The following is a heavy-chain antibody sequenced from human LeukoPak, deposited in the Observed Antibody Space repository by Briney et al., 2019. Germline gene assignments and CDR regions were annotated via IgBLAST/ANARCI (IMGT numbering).Heavy chain of an antibody. D-gene: IGHD3-22*01. V-gene: IGHV1-69*04. Sequence: SVKVSCKASGGTFSSYAISCVRQPPGQGLEWMGRIIPIFGIANYAQKFQGRISITADKSTFTAYMELGSVTSEDTSVYYCARHYYGSSGYLYYFDYWGQGTLVTVSS. CDR3: ARHYYGSSGYLYYFDY. CDR1: GGTFSSYA. CDR2: IIPIFGIA. J-gene: IGHJ4*02.